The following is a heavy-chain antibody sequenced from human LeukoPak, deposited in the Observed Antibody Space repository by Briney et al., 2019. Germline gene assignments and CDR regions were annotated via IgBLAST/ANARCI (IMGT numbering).Heavy chain of an antibody. J-gene: IGHJ4*02. CDR3: ARDNLAVAVGFDY. CDR1: GFTFSSYG. V-gene: IGHV3-30*02. CDR2: IRYDGSNK. Sequence: GGSLRLSCAASGFTFSSYGMHWVRQAPGKGLERVAFIRYDGSNKYYADSVKGRFTISRDNSKNTLYLQMNSLRAEDTAVYYCARDNLAVAVGFDYWGQGTLVTVSS. D-gene: IGHD6-19*01.